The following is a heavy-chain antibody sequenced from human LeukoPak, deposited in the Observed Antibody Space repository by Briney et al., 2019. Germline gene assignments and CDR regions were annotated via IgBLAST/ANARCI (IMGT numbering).Heavy chain of an antibody. Sequence: GGSLRLSCAASGFTFSRYWMGWVRQAAGDGLEWVANLKQEGSENYYVDSVKGRFTISRDNAKNSLYLQINSLRAKDTAVYYCAGLYRKWQQLPPVDYYYYYMDVWGKGTTVTISS. CDR1: GFTFSRYW. V-gene: IGHV3-7*01. CDR2: LKQEGSEN. CDR3: AGLYRKWQQLPPVDYYYYYMDV. D-gene: IGHD6-13*01. J-gene: IGHJ6*03.